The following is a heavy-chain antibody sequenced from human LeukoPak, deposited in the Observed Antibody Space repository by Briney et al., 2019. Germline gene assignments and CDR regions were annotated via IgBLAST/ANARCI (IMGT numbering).Heavy chain of an antibody. CDR2: IYYSGST. CDR3: ARVKYCSSTSCLSYYYYYMDV. V-gene: IGHV4-59*01. D-gene: IGHD2-2*01. J-gene: IGHJ6*03. CDR1: GGSISSYY. Sequence: VKPSETLSLTCTVSGGSISSYYWSWIRQPPGKGLEWIGYIYYSGSTNYNPSLKSRVTISVDTSKNQFSLKLSSVTAADTAVYYCARVKYCSSTSCLSYYYYYMDVWGKGTTVTVSS.